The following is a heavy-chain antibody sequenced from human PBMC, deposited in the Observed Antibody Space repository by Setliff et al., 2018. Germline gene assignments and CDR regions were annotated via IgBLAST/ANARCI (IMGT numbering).Heavy chain of an antibody. J-gene: IGHJ4*02. D-gene: IGHD2-15*01. CDR3: AKDQGTGYCSGGSCYLFEH. CDR1: GFTISSSA. CDR2: INTGGGTT. V-gene: IGHV3-23*01. Sequence: GGSLRLSCAASGFTISSSAMSWVRQAPGKGLEWVSAINTGGGTTYYADSVRGRFTISRDNSKNMLYLQMDSLRVEDTAVYYCAKDQGTGYCSGGSCYLFEHWGQGVQVTVSS.